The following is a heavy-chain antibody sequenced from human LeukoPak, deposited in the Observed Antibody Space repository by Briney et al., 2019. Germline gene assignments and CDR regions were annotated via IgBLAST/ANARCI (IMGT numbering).Heavy chain of an antibody. Sequence: ASVKVSCKASGYIFTTYDMHWVRQAPGQRLEWMGWLNTGNGDTKYSQKFQDRVTFTTDTSASTAYMELTSLTSDDTAIYFCARVTYYYGSGRQDEFDYWGQGTLVTVSS. J-gene: IGHJ4*02. CDR1: GYIFTTYD. CDR3: ARVTYYYGSGRQDEFDY. D-gene: IGHD3-10*01. CDR2: LNTGNGDT. V-gene: IGHV1-3*04.